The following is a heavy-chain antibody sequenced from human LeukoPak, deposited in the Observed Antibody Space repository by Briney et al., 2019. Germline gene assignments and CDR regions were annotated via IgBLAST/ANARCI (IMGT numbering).Heavy chain of an antibody. J-gene: IGHJ4*02. CDR1: GFTFNNYA. Sequence: GGSLRLSCAASGFTFNNYAVNWVRQAPGKGLEWVSSISGGGETTYYADSAKGRFTISTDNSQKTLYLQMNSLIAEDTAVYYCARDYADYVGYFVFDYWGQGTLVTVSS. CDR2: ISGGGETT. CDR3: ARDYADYVGYFVFDY. V-gene: IGHV3-23*01. D-gene: IGHD4-17*01.